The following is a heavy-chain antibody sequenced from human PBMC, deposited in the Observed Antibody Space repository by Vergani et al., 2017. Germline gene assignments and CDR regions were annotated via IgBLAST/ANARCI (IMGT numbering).Heavy chain of an antibody. CDR3: ARLGGRLFDY. J-gene: IGHJ4*02. Sequence: QLQLQESGPGLVEPSETLSLTCTVSGGSISSSSYYWGWIRQPPGKGLEWIGSIYYSGSTYYNPSLKSRVTISVDTSKNQFSLKLSSVTAADTAVYYCARLGGRLFDYWGQGTLVTVSS. D-gene: IGHD1-26*01. CDR1: GGSISSSSYY. V-gene: IGHV4-39*01. CDR2: IYYSGST.